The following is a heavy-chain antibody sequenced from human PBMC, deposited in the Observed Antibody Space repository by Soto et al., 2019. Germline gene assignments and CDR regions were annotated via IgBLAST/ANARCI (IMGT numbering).Heavy chain of an antibody. D-gene: IGHD3-9*01. Sequence: QVQLVESGGGVVQPGRSLRLSCAASGFTFSSYGMHWVRQAPGKGLEWVAVIWYDGSNKYYADSVKGRFTSSRDNSKNTLYLQMNSLRAEDTAVYYCARDLTSRNYYYYYGMDVWGQGTTVTVSS. CDR2: IWYDGSNK. CDR1: GFTFSSYG. J-gene: IGHJ6*02. CDR3: ARDLTSRNYYYYYGMDV. V-gene: IGHV3-33*01.